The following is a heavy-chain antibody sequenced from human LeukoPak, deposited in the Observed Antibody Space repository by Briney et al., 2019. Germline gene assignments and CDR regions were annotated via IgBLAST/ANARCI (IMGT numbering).Heavy chain of an antibody. Sequence: GGSLRLSCAASGFTFSSYSMNWVRQAPGKGLEWVSSISSSSSYIYYADSVKGRFTISRDNAKNSLYLQMNSLRAEDTAVYYCAKEGYCSGGSCYENWGQGTLVTVSS. CDR3: AKEGYCSGGSCYEN. D-gene: IGHD2-15*01. CDR1: GFTFSSYS. J-gene: IGHJ4*02. CDR2: ISSSSSYI. V-gene: IGHV3-21*01.